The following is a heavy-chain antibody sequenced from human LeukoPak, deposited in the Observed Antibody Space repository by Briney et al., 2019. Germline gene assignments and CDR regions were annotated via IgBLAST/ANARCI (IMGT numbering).Heavy chain of an antibody. D-gene: IGHD5-24*01. CDR3: ARDRAYKAFDS. Sequence: GGSLRLSCAASGFIFSSYNMNWVRQAPGKGLEWVASMKTDGTEKYYVDSVKGRFNISRDNAKSSLHLQMSSLRAEDTAVYYCARDRAYKAFDSWGQGTLVTVSS. V-gene: IGHV3-7*01. CDR1: GFIFSSYN. CDR2: MKTDGTEK. J-gene: IGHJ4*02.